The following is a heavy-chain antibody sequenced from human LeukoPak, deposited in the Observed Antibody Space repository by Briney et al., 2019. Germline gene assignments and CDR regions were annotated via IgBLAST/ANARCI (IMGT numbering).Heavy chain of an antibody. CDR3: ARDTHCSGGSCSGL. Sequence: PGGALRLSCAASGLTVSNNYMKWVRQAPGKGLEWVSLIYSGGSTYYADSVKGRFTISRDNPKNTVYLQMNHLRAEDTAVYYCARDTHCSGGSCSGLWGQGTLVTVSS. CDR2: IYSGGST. CDR1: GLTVSNNY. V-gene: IGHV3-53*01. D-gene: IGHD2-15*01. J-gene: IGHJ4*02.